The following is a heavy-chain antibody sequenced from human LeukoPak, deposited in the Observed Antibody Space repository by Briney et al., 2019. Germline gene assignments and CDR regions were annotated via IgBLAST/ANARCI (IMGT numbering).Heavy chain of an antibody. D-gene: IGHD6-13*01. J-gene: IGHJ5*02. CDR1: GYTFTGYY. CDR3: ARDPPYSSSWVNWFDP. Sequence: ASVKVSCKASGYTFTGYYMHWVRQAPGQGLEWMGWINPNSGGTNYAQKFQGRVTMTRDTSISTAYMELSRLRSDDTAVYYCARDPPYSSSWVNWFDPWGQGTLVTVSS. V-gene: IGHV1-2*02. CDR2: INPNSGGT.